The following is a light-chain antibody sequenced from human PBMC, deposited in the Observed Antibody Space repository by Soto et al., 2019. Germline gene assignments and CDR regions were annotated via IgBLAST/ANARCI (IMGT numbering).Light chain of an antibody. CDR1: QSVGAN. V-gene: IGKV3-11*01. CDR3: QQRSNWPPIT. J-gene: IGKJ5*01. CDR2: DAS. Sequence: EIVLTQSPATLSLSPGARATLSCRASQSVGANLAWYQQKPGQAPRLLIWDASSRAAGIPDRFSGSGSGTDFTLTISRLETEDFAVYYCQQRSNWPPITFGQGTRLEIK.